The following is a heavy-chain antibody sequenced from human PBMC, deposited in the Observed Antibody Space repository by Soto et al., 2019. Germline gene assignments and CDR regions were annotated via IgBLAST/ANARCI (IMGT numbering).Heavy chain of an antibody. Sequence: PGGSLRLSCAASGFTFSSYWMSWVRQAPGKGLEWVANIKQDGSEKYYVDSVKGRFTISRDNAKNSLYLQMNSLRAEDTAVYYCARTFFGVVIETNAFDIWGQGTMVTVSS. D-gene: IGHD3-3*01. CDR2: IKQDGSEK. CDR1: GFTFSSYW. V-gene: IGHV3-7*01. J-gene: IGHJ3*02. CDR3: ARTFFGVVIETNAFDI.